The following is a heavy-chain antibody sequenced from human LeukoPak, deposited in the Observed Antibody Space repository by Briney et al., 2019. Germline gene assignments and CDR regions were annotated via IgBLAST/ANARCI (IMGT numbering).Heavy chain of an antibody. D-gene: IGHD3-9*01. J-gene: IGHJ4*02. V-gene: IGHV3-23*01. CDR2: ISGSGGST. CDR1: GFTFSSYA. Sequence: GGSLRHSCAASGFTFSSYAMSWVRQAPGKGLEWVSAISGSGGSTYYADSVKGRFTISRDNSKNTLYLQMNSLRAEDTAVYYCANRHYDILTGPIDYWGQGTLVTVSS. CDR3: ANRHYDILTGPIDY.